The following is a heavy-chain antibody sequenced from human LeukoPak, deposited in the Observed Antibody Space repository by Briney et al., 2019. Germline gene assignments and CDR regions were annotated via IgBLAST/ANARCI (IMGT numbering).Heavy chain of an antibody. J-gene: IGHJ5*02. CDR2: ISYDGSNK. Sequence: GGSLRLSCEASGFTFSDYYMSWIRQAPGKGLEWVAVISYDGSNKYYADSVKGRFTISRDNSKNTLYLQMNSLRAEDTAVYYCARPRDKYNWFDPWGQGTLVTVSS. D-gene: IGHD2-15*01. V-gene: IGHV3-30-3*01. CDR1: GFTFSDYY. CDR3: ARPRDKYNWFDP.